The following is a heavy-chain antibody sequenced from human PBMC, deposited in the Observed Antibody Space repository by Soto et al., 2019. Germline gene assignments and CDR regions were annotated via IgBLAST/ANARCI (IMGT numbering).Heavy chain of an antibody. CDR2: ISGSGGST. Sequence: EVQLLESGGGLVQPGGSLRLSCAASGFTFSSYAMSWVRQAPGKGLEWVSAISGSGGSTYYADSVKGRFTISRDNSKNRLYLQMNSLRAEDTAVYYCAKSPARYCSGGSCYRFDYWGQGTLVTVSS. CDR3: AKSPARYCSGGSCYRFDY. CDR1: GFTFSSYA. J-gene: IGHJ4*02. D-gene: IGHD2-15*01. V-gene: IGHV3-23*01.